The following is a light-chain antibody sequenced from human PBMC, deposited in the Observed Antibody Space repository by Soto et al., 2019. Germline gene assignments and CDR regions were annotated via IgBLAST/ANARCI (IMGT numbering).Light chain of an antibody. CDR1: SANIGSNT. Sequence: QSVLTQPPAASGTPGQRVTISCSGSSANIGSNTVNWYQQLPGTAPKLLIYSNNQRPSGVPDRFSGSKSGTSASLAISALQSEDEAHYYCATWDDSLDVHVFGTGTKLTVL. CDR3: ATWDDSLDVHV. J-gene: IGLJ1*01. V-gene: IGLV1-44*01. CDR2: SNN.